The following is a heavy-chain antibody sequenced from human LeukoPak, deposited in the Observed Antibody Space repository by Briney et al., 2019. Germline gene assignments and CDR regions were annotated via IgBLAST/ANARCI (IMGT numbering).Heavy chain of an antibody. CDR3: ARVGGDTAMIYYYYYMDV. V-gene: IGHV4-4*07. J-gene: IGHJ6*03. D-gene: IGHD5-18*01. CDR1: GGSINTYY. Sequence: SETLSLTCTVSGGSINTYYWSWIRQPAGKGLEWIGRIYASGTTNYNPSLKSRVTMSVDTSKNQISLKLSSVTAADTAVYYCARVGGDTAMIYYYYYMDVWGKGTTVTISS. CDR2: IYASGTT.